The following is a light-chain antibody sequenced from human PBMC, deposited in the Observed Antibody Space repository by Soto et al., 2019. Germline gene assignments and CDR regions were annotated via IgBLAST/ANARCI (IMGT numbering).Light chain of an antibody. Sequence: QSVLTQPPSASGTPGQRVTISCSGSSSNIGSNYVYWYQQLPGTAPKLLIYANNNRPSGVPDRFSGSKSGTSASLAITGLQAEDEADYYCQSYDSSRSPLYVFGTGTKVTVL. J-gene: IGLJ1*01. V-gene: IGLV1-40*01. CDR3: QSYDSSRSPLYV. CDR2: ANN. CDR1: SSNIGSNY.